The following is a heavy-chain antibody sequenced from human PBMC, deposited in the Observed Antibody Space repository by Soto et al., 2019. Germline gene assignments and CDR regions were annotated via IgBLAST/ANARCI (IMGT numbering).Heavy chain of an antibody. D-gene: IGHD3-3*01. CDR1: GFTFSSYA. CDR3: ANYGVVVPAAPITIFGVVMRAQNFDY. CDR2: ISGSGGST. V-gene: IGHV3-23*01. J-gene: IGHJ4*02. Sequence: GGSLRLSCAASGFTFSSYAMSWVRQAPGKGLEWVSAISGSGGSTYYADSVKGRFTISRDNSKNTRYLQMNSLRAEDTAVYYCANYGVVVPAAPITIFGVVMRAQNFDYWGQGTLVTVSS.